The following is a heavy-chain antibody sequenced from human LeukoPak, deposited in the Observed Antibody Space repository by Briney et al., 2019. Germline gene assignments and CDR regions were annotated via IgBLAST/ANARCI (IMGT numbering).Heavy chain of an antibody. CDR2: INHSGST. V-gene: IGHV4-34*01. CDR3: ARVGGSGSYVGWFDP. D-gene: IGHD3-10*01. J-gene: IGHJ5*02. CDR1: GGSFSGYY. Sequence: SETLSFTCAVYGGSFSGYYWSWIRQPPGKGLEWIGEINHSGSTNYNPSLKSRVTISVDTSKNQFSLKLSSVTAADTAVYYCARVGGSGSYVGWFDPWGQGTLVTVSS.